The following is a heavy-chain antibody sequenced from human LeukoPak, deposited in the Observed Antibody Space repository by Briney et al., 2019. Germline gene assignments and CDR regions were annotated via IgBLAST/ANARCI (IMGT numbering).Heavy chain of an antibody. J-gene: IGHJ4*02. CDR3: ARDLVVVVAGHFDY. V-gene: IGHV4-34*01. D-gene: IGHD2-15*01. Sequence: SETPSLTCAVYGGSFSGYYWSWIRQPPGKGLEWIGEINHSGRTNYNPSLKSRVTISVDTSKNQFSLKLSSVTAADTAVYYCARDLVVVVAGHFDYWGQGTLVTVSS. CDR1: GGSFSGYY. CDR2: INHSGRT.